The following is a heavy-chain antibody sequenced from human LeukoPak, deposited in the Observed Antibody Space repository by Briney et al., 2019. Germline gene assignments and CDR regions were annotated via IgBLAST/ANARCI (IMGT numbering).Heavy chain of an antibody. CDR2: IYYSGST. CDR3: ARRGDSSGYGPHNWFDP. D-gene: IGHD3-22*01. J-gene: IGHJ5*02. V-gene: IGHV4-39*01. CDR1: GGSISSSSYY. Sequence: PSETLSLTCTVSGGSISSSSYYWGWIRQPPGKGLEWIGGIYYSGSTYYNPSLKSRVTISVDTSKNQFSLKLSSVTAADTAVYYCARRGDSSGYGPHNWFDPWGQGTLVTVSS.